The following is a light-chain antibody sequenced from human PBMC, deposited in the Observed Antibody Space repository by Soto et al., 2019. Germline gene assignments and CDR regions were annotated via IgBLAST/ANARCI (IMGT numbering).Light chain of an antibody. J-gene: IGLJ2*01. CDR2: DVI. V-gene: IGLV2-14*01. CDR1: SSDVGGYNY. CDR3: SSYTSSSIVV. Sequence: QSALTQPASVSGSPGQSITISCTGTSSDVGGYNYVSWYQQHPGKAPKLMIYDVINRPSGVSNRFSGSKSGNTASLTISGLQAEDEADYYCSSYTSSSIVVFGGGTKLPVL.